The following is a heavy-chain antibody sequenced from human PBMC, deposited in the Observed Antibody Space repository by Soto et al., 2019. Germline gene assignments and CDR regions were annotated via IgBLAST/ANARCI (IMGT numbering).Heavy chain of an antibody. CDR2: IYYSGSA. V-gene: IGHV4-39*01. Sequence: QLQLQESGPGLVKPSETLSLTCTVSGGSISSGSFYWGWIRQPPGKGLEWIGTIYYSGSACYNPSLKSRVTISVDTSKTQFFLKLSSVTAADTAVYYCARWDFEFDPWGQGTLVTVSS. CDR1: GGSISSGSFY. D-gene: IGHD1-26*01. CDR3: ARWDFEFDP. J-gene: IGHJ5*02.